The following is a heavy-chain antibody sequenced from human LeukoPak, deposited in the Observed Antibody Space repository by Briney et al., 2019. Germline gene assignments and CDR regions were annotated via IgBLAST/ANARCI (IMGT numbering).Heavy chain of an antibody. CDR1: GYTFSNYG. Sequence: ASVKVSCKASGYTFSNYGISWVRQAPGQGLEWMGWISAYSGDTNYAQNLQDRVTMTTDTSTSTAYMELRSLRSDDTAIYYCARETASLDPTTIAAWLDLWGQGTLVTVSS. J-gene: IGHJ4*02. V-gene: IGHV1-18*01. CDR2: ISAYSGDT. D-gene: IGHD1-14*01. CDR3: ARETASLDPTTIAAWLDL.